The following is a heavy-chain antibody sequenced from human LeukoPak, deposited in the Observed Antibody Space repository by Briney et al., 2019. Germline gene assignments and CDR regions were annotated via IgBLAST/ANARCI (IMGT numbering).Heavy chain of an antibody. CDR2: ISYDGSNK. V-gene: IGHV3-30*03. D-gene: IGHD1-1*01. J-gene: IGHJ3*02. CDR1: GFTFSSYG. Sequence: PGGSLRLSCAASGFTFSSYGIHWVRQAPGNGLEWVAIISYDGSNKYYADSVKGRFTISRDNSKNTLYLQMNSLRAEDTAVYYCARDYLEPKGENSFDIWGQGTMVTVSS. CDR3: ARDYLEPKGENSFDI.